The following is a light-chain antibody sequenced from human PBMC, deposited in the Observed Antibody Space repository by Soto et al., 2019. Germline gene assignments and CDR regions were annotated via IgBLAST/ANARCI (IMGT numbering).Light chain of an antibody. CDR3: SSYTSSSTWV. CDR2: EVS. V-gene: IGLV2-14*01. Sequence: QSALTQPASVSGSPGQSITISCTGTSSDVGGYNYVSWYQQYPGKAPKLMIYEVSNWPSGVSNRFSGSKSGNTASLTISGLQAEDEADYYCSSYTSSSTWVFGGGTKVTVL. J-gene: IGLJ3*02. CDR1: SSDVGGYNY.